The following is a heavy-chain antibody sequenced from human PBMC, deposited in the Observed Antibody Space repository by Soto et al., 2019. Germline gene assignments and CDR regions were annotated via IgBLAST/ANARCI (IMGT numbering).Heavy chain of an antibody. CDR2: MNPNTGNS. CDR1: GYTFTSYD. J-gene: IGHJ4*02. V-gene: IGHV1-8*01. CDR3: ARRAETNGWNGFGADKYYFDF. D-gene: IGHD1-1*01. Sequence: VKVSCKASGYTFTSYDIYCVRHSTGQGLEWMGWMNPNTGNSGYAQKFQGRVTMTSDTSISTAHMELSSLRSEDTAVYYCARRAETNGWNGFGADKYYFDFWGQGTLVTVSS.